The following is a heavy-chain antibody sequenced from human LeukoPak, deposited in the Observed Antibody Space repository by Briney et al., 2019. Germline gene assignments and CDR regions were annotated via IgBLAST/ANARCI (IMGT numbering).Heavy chain of an antibody. D-gene: IGHD4-23*01. CDR2: INPDGRST. V-gene: IGHV3-74*01. Sequence: PGGSLRLSCAASGFTFSRFWMYWVRQVPGKGLVWVSRINPDGRSTNYADSVRGRFTMSRDNAKNTLYLQMNSLRSDDTAIYYCTRILANTYGGGDCWGQGTLVTVPS. J-gene: IGHJ4*02. CDR3: TRILANTYGGGDC. CDR1: GFTFSRFW.